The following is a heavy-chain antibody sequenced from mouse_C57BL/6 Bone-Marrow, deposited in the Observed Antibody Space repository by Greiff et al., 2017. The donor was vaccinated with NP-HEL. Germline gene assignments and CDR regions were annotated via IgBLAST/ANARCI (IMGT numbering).Heavy chain of an antibody. CDR1: GFTFSDYY. CDR2: INYDGSST. CDR3: ARVNGSSRFDY. Sequence: EVQLVESEGGLVQPGSSMKLSCTASGFTFSDYYMAWVRQVPEKGLEWVANINYDGSSTYYLDSLKSRFIISRDNAKNILYLQMSSLKSEDTATYYCARVNGSSRFDYWGQGTTLTVSS. D-gene: IGHD1-1*01. V-gene: IGHV5-16*01. J-gene: IGHJ2*01.